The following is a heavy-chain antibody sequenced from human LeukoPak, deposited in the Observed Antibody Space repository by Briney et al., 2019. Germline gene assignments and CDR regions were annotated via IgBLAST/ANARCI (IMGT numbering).Heavy chain of an antibody. CDR1: GGSVNSGSYS. Sequence: NSSETLSLTCTVSGGSVNSGSYSWTWIRQPPGKGLEWIGYIHDSGSTNYNPSLKSRVTISVDTSKNQFSLKLSSVTAADTAVYYCARVSIYDILTGYYLGGATFDYWGQGTLVTVSS. CDR2: IHDSGST. D-gene: IGHD3-9*01. CDR3: ARVSIYDILTGYYLGGATFDY. V-gene: IGHV4-61*01. J-gene: IGHJ4*02.